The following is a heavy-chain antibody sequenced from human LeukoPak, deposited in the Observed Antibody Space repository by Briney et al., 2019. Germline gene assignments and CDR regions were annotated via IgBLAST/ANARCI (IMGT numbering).Heavy chain of an antibody. Sequence: GESLRLSCAASGFTFSSYAMSWVRQAPGKGLEWVSAISGSGGSTYYADSVKGRFTISRDNSKNTLYLQMNSLRAEDTAVYYCARVSSSWFRTYYFDYWGQGTLVTVSS. J-gene: IGHJ4*02. CDR2: ISGSGGST. V-gene: IGHV3-23*01. CDR3: ARVSSSWFRTYYFDY. CDR1: GFTFSSYA. D-gene: IGHD6-13*01.